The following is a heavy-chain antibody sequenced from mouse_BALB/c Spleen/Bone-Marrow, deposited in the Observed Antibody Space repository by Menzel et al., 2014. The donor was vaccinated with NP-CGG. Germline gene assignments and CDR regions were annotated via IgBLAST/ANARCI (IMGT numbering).Heavy chain of an antibody. V-gene: IGHV5-17*02. D-gene: IGHD2-1*01. CDR2: ISSGSSTI. J-gene: IGHJ3*01. CDR1: GFTFSSFG. Sequence: EVMLVESGGGLVQPGGSRKLSCAASGFTFSSFGMHWVRQAPEKGLEWVAYISSGSSTIYYADTVKGQFTISRDNPKNTLFLQMTSLRSEDTAMYYCARGGNYAWFAYWGQGTLVTVSA. CDR3: ARGGNYAWFAY.